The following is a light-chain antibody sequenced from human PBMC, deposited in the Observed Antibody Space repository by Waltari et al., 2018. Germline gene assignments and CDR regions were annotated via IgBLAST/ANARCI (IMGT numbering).Light chain of an antibody. J-gene: IGKJ2*03. V-gene: IGKV3-15*01. CDR2: DAS. Sequence: EIVMTQSPATLSVSPGERATLSCRASQSVRSNLAWYQQKPGQAPRLLIYDASTRATGLPARFSGSGSGTEFNLTISSLQSEDSAVYYCQQYNDWYSFGQGTKLKIK. CDR1: QSVRSN. CDR3: QQYNDWYS.